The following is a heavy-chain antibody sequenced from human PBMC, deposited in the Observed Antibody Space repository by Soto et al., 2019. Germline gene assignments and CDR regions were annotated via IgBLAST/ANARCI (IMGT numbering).Heavy chain of an antibody. J-gene: IGHJ6*02. Sequence: GGSLRLSCAASGFPFTNYWMNWVRQTPGKGLMWVSRISPDGSDVGYADSVEGRFTVSRDNAKNTLYLQMNSLRAEDTALYYCAKARTGIYRYYYGMDVWGQGPRSPST. D-gene: IGHD1-1*01. V-gene: IGHV3-74*01. CDR1: GFPFTNYW. CDR2: ISPDGSDV. CDR3: AKARTGIYRYYYGMDV.